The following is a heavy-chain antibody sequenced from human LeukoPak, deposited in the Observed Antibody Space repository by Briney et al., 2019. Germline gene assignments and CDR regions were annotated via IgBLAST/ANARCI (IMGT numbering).Heavy chain of an antibody. CDR1: GGTFSSYA. V-gene: IGHV1-69*13. D-gene: IGHD3-9*01. Sequence: SVKVSCKASGGTFSSYAINWVRQAPGQGLEWMGGIIPIFGTANYAQKFQGRVTITADESTSTAYMELSSLRSEDTAVYYCARGLRYYDILTGYYERAFDIWGQGTMVTVSS. CDR3: ARGLRYYDILTGYYERAFDI. J-gene: IGHJ3*02. CDR2: IIPIFGTA.